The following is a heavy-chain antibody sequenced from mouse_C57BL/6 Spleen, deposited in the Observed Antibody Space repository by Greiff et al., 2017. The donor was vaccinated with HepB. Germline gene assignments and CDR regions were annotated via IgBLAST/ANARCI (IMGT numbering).Heavy chain of an antibody. CDR2: IRSKSSNYAT. D-gene: IGHD2-3*01. J-gene: IGHJ4*01. Sequence: EVQGVESGGGLVQPKGSLKLSCAASGFTFNTYAMHWVRQAPGKGLEWVARIRSKSSNYATYYADSVKDRFTISRDDSQSMLYLQMNNLKTEDTAMYYCVRVNDGYYVRVYYAMDYWGQGTSVTVSS. CDR3: VRVNDGYYVRVYYAMDY. CDR1: GFTFNTYA. V-gene: IGHV10-3*01.